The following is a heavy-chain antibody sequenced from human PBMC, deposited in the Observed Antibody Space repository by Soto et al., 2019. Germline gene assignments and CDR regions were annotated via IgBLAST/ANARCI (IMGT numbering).Heavy chain of an antibody. CDR1: GFTFSSYE. Sequence: PGGSLRLSCAASGFTFSSYEMNWVRQAPGKGLEWVSYISSSGSTIYYADSVKGRFIISRDNAKNTLYLEMNTLRADDSGLYYCARGPRVSSTGTGAHWGRGTLVTVSS. CDR2: ISSSGSTI. V-gene: IGHV3-48*03. D-gene: IGHD1-1*01. CDR3: ARGPRVSSTGTGAH. J-gene: IGHJ4*02.